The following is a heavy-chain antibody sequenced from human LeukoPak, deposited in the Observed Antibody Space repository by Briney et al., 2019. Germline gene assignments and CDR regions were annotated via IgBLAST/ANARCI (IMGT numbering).Heavy chain of an antibody. J-gene: IGHJ6*02. V-gene: IGHV1-46*01. CDR2: INPSGGST. Sequence: GSSVKVSCKASGGTFSSYGISWVRQAPGQGLEWMGIINPSGGSTNYAQKFQGRVTMTRDTSTSTVYMELSSLRSEDTAVYYCARGYDILTDYRGYYYGMDVWGQGTTVTVSS. CDR1: GGTFSSYG. D-gene: IGHD3-9*01. CDR3: ARGYDILTDYRGYYYGMDV.